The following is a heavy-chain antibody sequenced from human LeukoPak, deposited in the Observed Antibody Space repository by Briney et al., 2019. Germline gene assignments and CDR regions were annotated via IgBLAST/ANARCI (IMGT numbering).Heavy chain of an antibody. V-gene: IGHV4-59*01. J-gene: IGHJ4*02. CDR3: ASRNGDYFDY. Sequence: SETLSLTRAVYGGFISSYYWSWIRQPPGKGLEWIGYIYYSGSTNYNPSLKSRVTISVDTSKNQFSLKLSSVTAADTAVYYCASRNGDYFDYWGQGTLVTVSS. D-gene: IGHD3-10*01. CDR2: IYYSGST. CDR1: GGFISSYY.